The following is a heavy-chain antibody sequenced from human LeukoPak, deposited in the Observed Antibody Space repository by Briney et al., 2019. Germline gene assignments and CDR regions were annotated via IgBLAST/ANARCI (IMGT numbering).Heavy chain of an antibody. CDR2: ISYDGSNK. Sequence: GGSLRLSCVASGFTFSTYTMNWIRQAPGKGLEWVAVISYDGSNKYYADSVKGRFTISRDNSKNTLYLQMNSLRAEDTAVYYCARDNLYYGMDVWGQGTTVTVSS. CDR3: ARDNLYYGMDV. V-gene: IGHV3-30*03. CDR1: GFTFSTYT. J-gene: IGHJ6*02. D-gene: IGHD1-14*01.